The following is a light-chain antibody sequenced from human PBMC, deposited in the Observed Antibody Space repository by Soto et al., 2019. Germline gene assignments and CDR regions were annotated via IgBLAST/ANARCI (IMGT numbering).Light chain of an antibody. CDR3: QQYVSSRT. J-gene: IGKJ1*01. V-gene: IGKV3-20*01. CDR2: DAS. Sequence: EIVLTQSPGTLSLSPGERATLSCRASQSVTNNYLAWYQQKPGQAPRLLLYDASSRATGIPDRFSGSGSGTDFSLTISRLEPEDFAVYYCQQYVSSRTFGQGTKVEIK. CDR1: QSVTNNY.